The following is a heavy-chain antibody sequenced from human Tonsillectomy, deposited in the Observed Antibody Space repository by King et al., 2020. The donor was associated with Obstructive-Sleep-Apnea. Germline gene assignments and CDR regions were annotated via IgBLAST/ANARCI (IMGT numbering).Heavy chain of an antibody. J-gene: IGHJ4*02. CDR2: IYYSGST. D-gene: IGHD5-18*01. CDR3: ARADRDIAMGLFDY. CDR1: GGSISSNSY. Sequence: QLQLQESGPGLVKPSETLSLSCTVSGGSISSNSYWGWIRQPPGKGLEWIGHIYYSGSTYYNPSFKSRVTISGDMSKNQFSLELNSVTAADTAVYYCARADRDIAMGLFDYWGQGTLVTVSS. V-gene: IGHV4-39*07.